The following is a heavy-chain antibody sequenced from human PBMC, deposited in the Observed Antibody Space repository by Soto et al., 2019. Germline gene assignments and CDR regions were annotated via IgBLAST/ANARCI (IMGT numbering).Heavy chain of an antibody. CDR3: ARSLYSGYDFDY. V-gene: IGHV1-3*01. CDR1: GYTFTSYA. D-gene: IGHD5-12*01. CDR2: INAGNGNT. Sequence: QVQLVQSGAEVKKPGASVKVSCKASGYTFTSYAMHWVRQAPGQRLEWMGWINAGNGNTKYSQKFQGRVTITRDTSGSTAYMELSSLRSEDTAVYYCARSLYSGYDFDYWGQGTLVTVSS. J-gene: IGHJ4*02.